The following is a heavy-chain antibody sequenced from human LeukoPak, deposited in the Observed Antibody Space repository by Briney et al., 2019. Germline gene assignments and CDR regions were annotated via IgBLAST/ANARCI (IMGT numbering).Heavy chain of an antibody. CDR1: GFTFSTYN. D-gene: IGHD3-22*01. Sequence: ASLILSCAASGFTFSTYNMNLVRHAPGEGLWWVSSITSSSTYIYYADSVKGRFTISGDNAKNSLYLQMNSLRAEDTAVYYCAKDDYYDTSGYRDWGQGTLVTVSS. J-gene: IGHJ4*02. CDR2: ITSSSTYI. V-gene: IGHV3-21*01. CDR3: AKDDYYDTSGYRD.